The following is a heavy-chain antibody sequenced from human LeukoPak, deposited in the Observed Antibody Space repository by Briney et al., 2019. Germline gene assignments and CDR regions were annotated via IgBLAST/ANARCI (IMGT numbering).Heavy chain of an antibody. V-gene: IGHV3-23*01. CDR1: GFTFSSYA. D-gene: IGHD3-22*01. J-gene: IGHJ4*02. CDR3: AILHPYYDGSGYWVQ. CDR2: ISTSGGST. Sequence: GGSLTLSCAASGFTFSSYAISWVRQAPGKGLEWVSGISTSGGSTGYADSVRGRFTISRDNPGNTLYMEMNSLRGEDTAVYYCAILHPYYDGSGYWVQWGQGTLVTVSS.